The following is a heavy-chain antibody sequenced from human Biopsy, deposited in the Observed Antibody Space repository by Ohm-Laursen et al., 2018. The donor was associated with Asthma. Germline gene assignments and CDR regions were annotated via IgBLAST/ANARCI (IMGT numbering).Heavy chain of an antibody. CDR2: LYYGETT. V-gene: IGHV4-39*01. CDR1: GGSITSSAYY. J-gene: IGHJ4*02. CDR3: ARHDHRWDTYADF. Sequence: SDTLSLTRTVSGGSITSSAYYWGWIRQPPGKGLEWIGSLYYGETTYYSPSLKSRLTITVDPSKNHFSLILDSVTAADTAVYYCARHDHRWDTYADFWGQGTLVNVSS. D-gene: IGHD2-2*01.